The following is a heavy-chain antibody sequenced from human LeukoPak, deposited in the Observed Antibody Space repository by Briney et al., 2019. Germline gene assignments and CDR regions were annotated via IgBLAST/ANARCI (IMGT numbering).Heavy chain of an antibody. J-gene: IGHJ4*02. V-gene: IGHV4-34*01. CDR1: GGSFSGYY. D-gene: IGHD2-21*02. CDR3: ARHVYGPHSGTYCGGDCYSLLVFDY. CDR2: INHSGST. Sequence: SETLSLTCAVYGGSFSGYYWSWIRQPPGKGLEWIGEINHSGSTNYNPSLKSRVTISVDTSKNQFSLKLSSVTAADTAVYYCARHVYGPHSGTYCGGDCYSLLVFDYWGQGTLVTVSS.